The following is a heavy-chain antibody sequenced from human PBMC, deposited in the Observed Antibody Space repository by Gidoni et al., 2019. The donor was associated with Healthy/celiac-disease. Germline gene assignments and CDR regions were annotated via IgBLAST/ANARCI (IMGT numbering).Heavy chain of an antibody. D-gene: IGHD6-19*01. CDR3: ARISRIAVAGPLYNWFDP. J-gene: IGHJ5*02. Sequence: QVTLKESGPVLVKPTETLTLTCTVSGFSLSNARMGVSWIRQPPGKALEWLAHIFSNDEKSYSTSLKSRLTISKDTSKSQVVLTMTNMDPVDTATYYCARISRIAVAGPLYNWFDPWGQGTLVTVSS. V-gene: IGHV2-26*01. CDR2: IFSNDEK. CDR1: GFSLSNARMG.